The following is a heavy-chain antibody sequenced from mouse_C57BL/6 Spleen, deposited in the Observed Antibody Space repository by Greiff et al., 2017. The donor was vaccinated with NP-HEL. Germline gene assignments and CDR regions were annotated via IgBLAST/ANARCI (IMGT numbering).Heavy chain of an antibody. CDR3: ARYYYGFDY. CDR1: GYAFSSSW. Sequence: QVQLQQSGPELVKPGASVKISCKASGYAFSSSWMNWVKQRPGKGLEWIGRIYPGDGDTNYNGKFKGKATLTADKSSSTAYMQLSSLTSEDSAVYFCARYYYGFDYWGQGTTLTVSS. CDR2: IYPGDGDT. D-gene: IGHD1-1*01. J-gene: IGHJ2*01. V-gene: IGHV1-82*01.